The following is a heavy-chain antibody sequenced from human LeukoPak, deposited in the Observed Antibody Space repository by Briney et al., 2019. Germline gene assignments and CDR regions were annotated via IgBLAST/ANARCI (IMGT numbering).Heavy chain of an antibody. CDR3: ARDTPAATDY. CDR2: IYYSGST. V-gene: IGHV4-30-4*01. J-gene: IGHJ4*02. CDR1: GGSISSGDYY. D-gene: IGHD2-2*01. Sequence: KPSETLSLTCTVSGGSISSGDYYWSWIRQPPGKGLEWIGYIYYSGSTYYNPSPKSRVTISVDTSKNQFSLKLSSVTAADTAAYYCARDTPAATDYWGQGTLVTVSS.